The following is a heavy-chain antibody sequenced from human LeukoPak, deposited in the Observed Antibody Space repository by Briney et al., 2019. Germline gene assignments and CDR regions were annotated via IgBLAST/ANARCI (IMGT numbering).Heavy chain of an antibody. V-gene: IGHV1-18*04. CDR2: ISAYNGNT. J-gene: IGHJ4*02. Sequence: GASVKVSCKASGYTFTGYYMHWVRQAPGQGLEWMGWISAYNGNTNYAQKLQGRVTMTTDTSTSTAYMELRSLRSDDTAVYYCARVANYYDSSGYLDYWGQGTLVTVSS. D-gene: IGHD3-22*01. CDR1: GYTFTGYY. CDR3: ARVANYYDSSGYLDY.